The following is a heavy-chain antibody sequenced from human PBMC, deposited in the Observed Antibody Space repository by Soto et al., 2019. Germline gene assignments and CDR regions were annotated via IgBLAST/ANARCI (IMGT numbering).Heavy chain of an antibody. CDR3: ARGDYYDIHDY. V-gene: IGHV1-3*01. J-gene: IGHJ4*02. CDR1: GYTFTSYA. CDR2: INAGNGNT. D-gene: IGHD3-22*01. Sequence: QVQLVQSGAEVKKPGASVKVSCKASGYTFTSYAMHWVRQAPGQRLEWMGWINAGNGNTKYSQKFQGRVSITRDTSASTSYMELSSLRSEDTAVYYCARGDYYDIHDYWGQGTLVTVSS.